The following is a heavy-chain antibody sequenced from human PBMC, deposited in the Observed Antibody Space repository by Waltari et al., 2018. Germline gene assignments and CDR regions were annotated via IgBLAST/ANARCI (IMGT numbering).Heavy chain of an antibody. Sequence: EVQLVESGGGLVQPGGSLILSCAASGFTLSSFWMSWAGQAPGKGLEWGANLNQDGTGKYYVDSVKGRFNIAQDNAKNLLYLQMNSLRAEDTAVDYCQRGDYWGQGTMVTVS. CDR3: QRGDY. CDR2: LNQDGTGK. CDR1: GFTLSSFW. J-gene: IGHJ4*02. V-gene: IGHV3-7*04.